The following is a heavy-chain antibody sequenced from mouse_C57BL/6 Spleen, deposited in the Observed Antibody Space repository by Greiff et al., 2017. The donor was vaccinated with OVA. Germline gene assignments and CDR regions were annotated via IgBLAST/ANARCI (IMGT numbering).Heavy chain of an antibody. CDR1: GFTFSSYA. D-gene: IGHD2-2*01. V-gene: IGHV5-4*01. CDR2: ISDGGSYT. J-gene: IGHJ3*01. Sequence: EVQRVESGGGLVKPGGSLKLSCAASGFTFSSYAMSWVRQTPEQRLEWVATISDGGSYTYYPDNVKGRFTISRDNAKNNLYLQMSHLKSEDTAMYYCARGGGYDEWFAYWGQGTLVTVSA. CDR3: ARGGGYDEWFAY.